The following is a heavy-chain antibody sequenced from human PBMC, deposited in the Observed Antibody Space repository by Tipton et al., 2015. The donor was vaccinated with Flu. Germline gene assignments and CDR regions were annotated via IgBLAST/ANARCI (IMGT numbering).Heavy chain of an antibody. D-gene: IGHD3-10*01. CDR2: IIPILGIA. CDR1: GGTFSRYA. Sequence: QLVQSGAEVKKPGSSVKVSCKASGGTFSRYAISWVRQAPGQGLEWMGGIIPILGIANYAQKFQGRVTITADESTSTAYMELSSLRSEDTAVYYCARDRKVRGMDGMDVWGQGTTVTVSS. V-gene: IGHV1-69*01. J-gene: IGHJ6*02. CDR3: ARDRKVRGMDGMDV.